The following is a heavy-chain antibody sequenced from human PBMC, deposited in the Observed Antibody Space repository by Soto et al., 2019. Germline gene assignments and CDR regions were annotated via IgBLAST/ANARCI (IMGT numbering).Heavy chain of an antibody. V-gene: IGHV3-30-3*01. Sequence: QVQLVESGGGVVQPGRSLRLSCAPSGFTFSTYGIHWVRQAPGKGLEWVAVISYDGTNKYYADFVKGRFTISRDNSKNTGYLQMNSLGAEDTAVYHCARGMGYKYGRIHYCYGMEVWGQGTTVTVSS. CDR1: GFTFSTYG. CDR3: ARGMGYKYGRIHYCYGMEV. D-gene: IGHD1-1*01. J-gene: IGHJ6*02. CDR2: ISYDGTNK.